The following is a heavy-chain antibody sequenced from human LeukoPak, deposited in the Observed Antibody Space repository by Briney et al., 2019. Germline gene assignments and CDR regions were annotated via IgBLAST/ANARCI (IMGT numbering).Heavy chain of an antibody. CDR3: AKARGSRYYFDY. CDR1: GFTFSSYA. D-gene: IGHD3-16*01. V-gene: IGHV3-23*01. CDR2: ISGSGGST. Sequence: PGGSLRLSCAASGFTFSSYAMSWVRQAPGKRLEWVSAISGSGGSTYYADPVKGRFTISRDNSKNTLYPQMNSLRAEDTAVYYCAKARGSRYYFDYWGQGTLVTVSS. J-gene: IGHJ4*02.